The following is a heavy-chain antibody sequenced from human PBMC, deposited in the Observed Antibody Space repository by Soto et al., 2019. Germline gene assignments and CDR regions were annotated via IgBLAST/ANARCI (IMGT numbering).Heavy chain of an antibody. J-gene: IGHJ4*02. CDR3: AKAGTATIAPIDY. D-gene: IGHD5-12*01. CDR1: GFNFNDYD. V-gene: IGHV3-43*02. Sequence: GGSLRLSCAASGFNFNDYDMHWVRQAPGKGLEWVSLISGDGCSTYYADSVKGRFTISRDNSKNSLYLQMNSLRTEDNALYYCAKAGTATIAPIDYWGQGTLVAVSS. CDR2: ISGDGCST.